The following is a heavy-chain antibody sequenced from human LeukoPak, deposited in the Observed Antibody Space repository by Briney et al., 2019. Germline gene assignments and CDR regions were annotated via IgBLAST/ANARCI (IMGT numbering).Heavy chain of an antibody. J-gene: IGHJ3*02. CDR2: IRSTANSYAT. D-gene: IGHD5-18*01. V-gene: IGHV3-73*01. CDR1: GFTFSDSA. Sequence: GGSLRLSCAASGFTFSDSALHWVRQASGKGLEWVGRIRSTANSYATAYDVSVKGRFTISRDDSKDTASLQMNNLKTEDTAVYYCTVGGYRYGLDAFDIGGQGTMVTVSS. CDR3: TVGGYRYGLDAFDI.